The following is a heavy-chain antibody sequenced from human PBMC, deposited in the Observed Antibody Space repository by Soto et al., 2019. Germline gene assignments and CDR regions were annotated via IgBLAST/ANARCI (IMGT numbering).Heavy chain of an antibody. CDR3: ARDGSNKPGFYYGMDV. V-gene: IGHV3-33*01. Sequence: PGGSLRLACTASGFTFSSNGMQWVRQAPGKGLEWVAVIWSDGSNKYYADSLKGRFTIFRDNSKSTLYLQMNGLRAEDTAVYYCARDGSNKPGFYYGMDVWGQGTTVTVSS. CDR2: IWSDGSNK. J-gene: IGHJ6*02. CDR1: GFTFSSNG. D-gene: IGHD6-13*01.